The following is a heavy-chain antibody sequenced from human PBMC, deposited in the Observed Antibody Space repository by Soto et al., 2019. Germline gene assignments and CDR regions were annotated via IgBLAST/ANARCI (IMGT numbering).Heavy chain of an antibody. CDR3: ATVRVADSPLDH. V-gene: IGHV3-30*03. D-gene: IGHD3-10*02. J-gene: IGHJ4*02. Sequence: QVQLVESGGGVVQPGRSLRLSCAGSGFIFSNYGTHWVRQAPGKGLEWVAFISYDGSDILYADSVKGRFTISRDNSKSTLFLHMNRPPAEDTAVYFCATVRVADSPLDHWGQGSLVTVSS. CDR2: ISYDGSDI. CDR1: GFIFSNYG.